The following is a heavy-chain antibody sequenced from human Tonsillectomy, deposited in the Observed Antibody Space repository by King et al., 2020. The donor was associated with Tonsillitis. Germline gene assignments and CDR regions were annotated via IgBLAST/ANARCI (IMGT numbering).Heavy chain of an antibody. Sequence: HVQLVESGGGVVQPGRSLRLSCAASGFTFSSYAMHWVRQAPGKGLEWVAVISYDGSNKYYVDSVKGRFTISRDNSKNTLYLQMNSLRAEETAVYYCARDPDGYYFDYWRQGTLVTVSS. CDR1: GFTFSSYA. CDR2: ISYDGSNK. V-gene: IGHV3-30*04. J-gene: IGHJ4*02. CDR3: ARDPDGYYFDY. D-gene: IGHD3-10*01.